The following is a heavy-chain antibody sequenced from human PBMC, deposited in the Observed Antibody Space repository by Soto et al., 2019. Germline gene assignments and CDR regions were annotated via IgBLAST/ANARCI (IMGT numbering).Heavy chain of an antibody. J-gene: IGHJ4*02. CDR1: GYTFTGYA. CDR2: IAPGNGNT. V-gene: IGHV1-3*01. D-gene: IGHD2-21*01. Sequence: QVQLVQSGAEVKKPGASVKVFCKASGYTFTGYAIHWVRQAPGQRLELMGWIAPGNGNTKYSQNFQGRVTITRDTSATTAYMELSSLSSEDTAVYYCAKGSRMWTPDYWGQGTLVTVSS. CDR3: AKGSRMWTPDY.